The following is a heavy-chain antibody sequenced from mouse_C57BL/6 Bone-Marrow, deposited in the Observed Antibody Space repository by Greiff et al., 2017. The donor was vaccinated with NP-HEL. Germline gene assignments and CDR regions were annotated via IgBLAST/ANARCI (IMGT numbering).Heavy chain of an antibody. D-gene: IGHD2-4*01. V-gene: IGHV1-80*01. CDR3: ARREGYYDYDEGFDY. CDR2: IYPGDGDT. J-gene: IGHJ2*01. CDR1: GYAFSSYW. Sequence: QVQLKESGAELVKPGASVKISCKASGYAFSSYWMNWVKQRPGKGLEWIGQIYPGDGDTNYNGKFKGKATLTADKSSSTAYMQLSSLTSEDSAVYFWARREGYYDYDEGFDYWGQGTTLTVSS.